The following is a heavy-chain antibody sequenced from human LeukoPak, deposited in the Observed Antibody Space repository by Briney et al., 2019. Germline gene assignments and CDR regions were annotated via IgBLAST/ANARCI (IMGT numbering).Heavy chain of an antibody. D-gene: IGHD1-26*01. Sequence: GGSLRLSCAASGFTFSNCDMHWVRQPTGKGLEWVAAIAIGGGTYYPASVKGRFTISRENAKNSLYLQMNSLRAGDTAMYYCARAHVGAGLAFDVWGQGTVVTVSS. V-gene: IGHV3-13*01. CDR1: GFTFSNCD. CDR2: IAIGGGT. J-gene: IGHJ3*01. CDR3: ARAHVGAGLAFDV.